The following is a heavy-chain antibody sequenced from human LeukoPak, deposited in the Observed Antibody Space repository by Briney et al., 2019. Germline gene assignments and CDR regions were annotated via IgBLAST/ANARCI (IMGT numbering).Heavy chain of an antibody. CDR1: GYTFTSYG. Sequence: ASVKVSCKASGYTFTSYGISWVRQAPGQGLEWMGWISAYNGNTNYAQKLQGRVTMTTDTPTSTAYMELRSLRSDDTAVYYCARAVGNALVVVAATHLGYWGQGTLVTVSS. CDR3: ARAVGNALVVVAATHLGY. D-gene: IGHD2-15*01. CDR2: ISAYNGNT. V-gene: IGHV1-18*01. J-gene: IGHJ4*02.